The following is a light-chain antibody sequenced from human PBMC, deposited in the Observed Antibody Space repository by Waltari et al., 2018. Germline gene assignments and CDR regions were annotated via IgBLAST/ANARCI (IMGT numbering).Light chain of an antibody. CDR3: ATWDYSLDGQV. Sequence: QSVLTQPPSASGTPGQRVTITSSGSRSNIRAEVVNVYQGLPGTAPKLLIYSTNQRPSGVPERFSGSKSGTSASLAISGLQSEDEADYYCATWDYSLDGQVFGGGTKLTVL. J-gene: IGLJ3*02. V-gene: IGLV1-44*01. CDR2: STN. CDR1: RSNIRAEV.